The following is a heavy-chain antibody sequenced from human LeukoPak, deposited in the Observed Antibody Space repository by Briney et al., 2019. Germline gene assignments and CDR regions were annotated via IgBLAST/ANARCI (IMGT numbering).Heavy chain of an antibody. CDR3: AKDRLGALYYYDSSGYYRFDY. V-gene: IGHV3-30*18. CDR2: ISYDGSNQ. D-gene: IGHD3-22*01. Sequence: PGGSLRLSCAASGFTFSSYAMSWVRQAPGKGLEWVAVISYDGSNQYYADTVKGRFTISRDNSKNTLYLQMNSLRAEDTAVYYCAKDRLGALYYYDSSGYYRFDYWGQGTLVTVSS. J-gene: IGHJ4*01. CDR1: GFTFSSYA.